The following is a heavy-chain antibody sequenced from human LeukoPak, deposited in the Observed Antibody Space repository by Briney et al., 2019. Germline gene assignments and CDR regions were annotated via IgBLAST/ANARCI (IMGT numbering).Heavy chain of an antibody. CDR2: IIPIFGTA. V-gene: IGHV1-69*01. J-gene: IGHJ4*02. CDR1: GGTFSSYA. Sequence: SVKVSCKASGGTFSSYAISWVRQAPGQGLEWMGGIIPIFGTANYAQKFQGRVTITADESTSTAYMELSSLRSEDTAVYYCASLNSSGWYYFDYWGQGTLVTVSS. D-gene: IGHD6-13*01. CDR3: ASLNSSGWYYFDY.